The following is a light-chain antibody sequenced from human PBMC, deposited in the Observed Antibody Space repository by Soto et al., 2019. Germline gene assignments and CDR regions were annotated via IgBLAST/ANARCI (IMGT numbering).Light chain of an antibody. J-gene: IGLJ1*01. CDR3: GSYTSTDTTFV. V-gene: IGLV2-14*01. Sequence: QSVLAQPSSVSGSPGQSITISCTGTSTDVGGYNYVSWYQHHPGKGPKLIIYEVSNRPSGVSDRFSGSKSGNKASLIISNLEAEDESDYYCGSYTSTDTTFVFGTGTKGTVL. CDR2: EVS. CDR1: STDVGGYNY.